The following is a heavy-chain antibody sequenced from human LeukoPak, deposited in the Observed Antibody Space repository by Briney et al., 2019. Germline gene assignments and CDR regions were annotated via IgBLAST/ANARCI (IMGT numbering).Heavy chain of an antibody. D-gene: IGHD3-22*01. V-gene: IGHV1-69*13. Sequence: SVKVSCKTSGGTFSNYAISWVRQAPGQGLEWMGGIIPLFGTANYAQKFQGRVTITADESTSTAYMELGSLRSEDTAVYYCAREWDYHSSGYYYYYWGQGTLVTVSS. CDR2: IIPLFGTA. J-gene: IGHJ4*02. CDR3: AREWDYHSSGYYYYY. CDR1: GGTFSNYA.